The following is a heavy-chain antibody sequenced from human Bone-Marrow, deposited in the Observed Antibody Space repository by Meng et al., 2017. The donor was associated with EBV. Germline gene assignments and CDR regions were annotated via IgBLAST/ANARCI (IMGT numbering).Heavy chain of an antibody. V-gene: IGHV1-3*01. CDR2: INVGNGDT. CDR1: GYTFTSYA. D-gene: IGHD3-22*01. Sequence: QVLLVQSGAEVKKPGASVKVSCEASGYTFTSYAMHWVRQAPGQRLEWMGWINVGNGDTKYSQKFHGRVTITRDTSATTAYMELSSLTSEDTAVYYCARDSTGDSRRFDPWGQEPWSPSPQ. J-gene: IGHJ5*02. CDR3: ARDSTGDSRRFDP.